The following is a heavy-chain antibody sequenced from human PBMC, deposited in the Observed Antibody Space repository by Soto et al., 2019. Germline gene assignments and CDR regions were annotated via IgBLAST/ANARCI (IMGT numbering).Heavy chain of an antibody. Sequence: PSETLSLTCTVSGGSISSGNYYWSWIRQPPGKGLEWIGFISYSGSTYYSLSLKSRVTISVDTSKNQFSLNLSFVTAADTAVYYCATMGTQATGLYSFDYWGQGTLGTVSS. CDR3: ATMGTQATGLYSFDY. CDR1: GGSISSGNYY. J-gene: IGHJ4*02. CDR2: ISYSGST. D-gene: IGHD5-18*01. V-gene: IGHV4-30-4*01.